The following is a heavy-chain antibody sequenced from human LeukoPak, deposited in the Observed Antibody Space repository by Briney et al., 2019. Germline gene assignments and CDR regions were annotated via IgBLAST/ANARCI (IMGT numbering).Heavy chain of an antibody. CDR2: ISYDGSNK. CDR1: GFTFSSYA. CDR3: ARDRWELGIDY. V-gene: IGHV3-30-3*01. J-gene: IGHJ4*02. D-gene: IGHD1-26*01. Sequence: GGSLRLSCAASGFTFSSYAMHWVRQAPGKGLEWVAVISYDGSNKYYADSVKGRFTISRDNSKNTLYLQMNSLRAEDTAVYYCARDRWELGIDYWGQGTLVTVSS.